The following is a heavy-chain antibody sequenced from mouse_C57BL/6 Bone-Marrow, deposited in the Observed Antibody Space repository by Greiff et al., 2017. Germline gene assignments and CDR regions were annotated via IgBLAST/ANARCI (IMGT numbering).Heavy chain of an antibody. CDR1: GYAFSSSW. CDR3: ARDADYDYGYAMDY. V-gene: IGHV1-82*01. Sequence: QVQLQQSGPELVKPGASVKISCKASGYAFSSSWMNWVKQRPGKGLEWIGRIYPGDGDTNYNGKFKGKATLTADKSSSTAYMQLSSLTSEDSAVYFCARDADYDYGYAMDYWGQGTSVTVSS. CDR2: IYPGDGDT. J-gene: IGHJ4*01. D-gene: IGHD2-4*01.